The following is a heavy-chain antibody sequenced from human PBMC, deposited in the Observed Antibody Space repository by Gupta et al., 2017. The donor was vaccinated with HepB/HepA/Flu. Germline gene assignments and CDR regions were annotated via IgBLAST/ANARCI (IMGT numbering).Heavy chain of an antibody. Sequence: GFTFSSYAMHWVRQAPGKGLEWVAVISYDGSNKYYADSVKGRFTISRDNSKNTLYLQMNSLRAEDTAVYYCARDLGLGYCSGGSCYSMDYYYYGMDVWGQGTTVTVSS. CDR2: ISYDGSNK. J-gene: IGHJ6*02. CDR1: GFTFSSYA. CDR3: ARDLGLGYCSGGSCYSMDYYYYGMDV. D-gene: IGHD2-15*01. V-gene: IGHV3-30-3*01.